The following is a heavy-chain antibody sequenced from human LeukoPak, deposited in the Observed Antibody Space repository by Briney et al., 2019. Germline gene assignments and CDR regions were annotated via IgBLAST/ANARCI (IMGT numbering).Heavy chain of an antibody. CDR2: IYPGDSDT. J-gene: IGHJ6*03. V-gene: IGHV5-51*01. CDR1: GYSFTSYW. Sequence: GESLKISCKGSGYSFTSYWIGWVRQMPGKGLEWMGIIYPGDSDTRYSPSFQGQVTISVDKSISTAYLQWSSLKASDTAMYYCATSTSYYYYYMDVWGKGTTVTVSS. CDR3: ATSTSYYYYYMDV. D-gene: IGHD5/OR15-5a*01.